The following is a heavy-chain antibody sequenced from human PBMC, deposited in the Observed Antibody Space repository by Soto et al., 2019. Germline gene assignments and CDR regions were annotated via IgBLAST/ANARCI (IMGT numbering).Heavy chain of an antibody. CDR1: GFTFSSYG. D-gene: IGHD1-7*01. CDR2: IWYDGSNK. V-gene: IGHV3-33*01. Sequence: QLGGSLRLSCAASGFTFSSYGMHWVRQAPGKGLEWVAVIWYDGSNKYYADSVKGRFTISRDNSKNTLYLQMNSLRAEDTAVYYCARGPKAGTWNNNWFDPWGQGTLVTVSS. J-gene: IGHJ5*02. CDR3: ARGPKAGTWNNNWFDP.